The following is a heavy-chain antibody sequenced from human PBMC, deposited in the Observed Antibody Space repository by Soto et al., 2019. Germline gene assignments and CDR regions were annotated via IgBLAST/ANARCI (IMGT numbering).Heavy chain of an antibody. V-gene: IGHV3-30*18. Sequence: QVQLVESGGGVVQPGRSLRLSCAASGFTFSSYGMHWVRQAPGKGLEWVAVISYDGSNKYYADSVKGRFTISRDNSKNTLYPQMNSLRAEDTAVYYCAKDGRGSSGWDNSFDYWGQGTLVTVSS. CDR1: GFTFSSYG. D-gene: IGHD6-19*01. CDR2: ISYDGSNK. CDR3: AKDGRGSSGWDNSFDY. J-gene: IGHJ4*02.